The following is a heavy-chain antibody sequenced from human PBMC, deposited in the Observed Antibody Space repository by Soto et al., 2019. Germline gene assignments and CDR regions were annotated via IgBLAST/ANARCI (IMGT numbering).Heavy chain of an antibody. D-gene: IGHD3-10*01. CDR2: INAGNGNT. Sequence: QVQLVQSGAEVKKPGASVKVSCKASGYTFTSYAMHWVRQAPGQRLEWMGWINAGNGNTKYSQKFQGRVTITRDTAASTAYMELSSLRSEDTAVYYCATTPNLCFGEVLDAFDIWGQGTMVTVSS. CDR1: GYTFTSYA. V-gene: IGHV1-3*01. J-gene: IGHJ3*02. CDR3: ATTPNLCFGEVLDAFDI.